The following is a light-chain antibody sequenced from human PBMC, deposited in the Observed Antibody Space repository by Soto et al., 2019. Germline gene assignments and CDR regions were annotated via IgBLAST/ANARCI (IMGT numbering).Light chain of an antibody. Sequence: DIQMTQSPSSLSASVGDRVTITCRASQPISNYLNWYQQKPGKAPKFLISAASTLQSGVPSRFSGYGSGTDFTLAISSLHPDEFATDYYQQSYTLSFAFGQGTKVDI. CDR2: AAS. V-gene: IGKV1-39*01. CDR1: QPISNY. CDR3: QQSYTLSFA. J-gene: IGKJ2*01.